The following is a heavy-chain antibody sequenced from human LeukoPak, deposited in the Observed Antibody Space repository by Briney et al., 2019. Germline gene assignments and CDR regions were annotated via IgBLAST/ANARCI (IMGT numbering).Heavy chain of an antibody. V-gene: IGHV1-69*13. CDR2: IIPIFGTA. CDR3: AGALRAVYNYYGMDV. J-gene: IGHJ6*04. D-gene: IGHD2-8*02. CDR1: GGTFSSYA. Sequence: SVKVSCKASGGTFSSYAISWVRQAPGQGLEWMGGIIPIFGTANYAQKFQGRVTITADESTSTAYMELSSLRSEDTAAYYCAGALRAVYNYYGMDVWGKGTTVTVSS.